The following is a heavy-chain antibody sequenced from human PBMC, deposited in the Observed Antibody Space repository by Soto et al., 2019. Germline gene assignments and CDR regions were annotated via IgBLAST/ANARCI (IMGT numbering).Heavy chain of an antibody. D-gene: IGHD2-15*01. CDR2: ISTYNGNT. Sequence: ASVKVSCKASGYTFTSYDISWVRQAPGQGLEWMGWISTYNGNTNYAQKLRGRVTMTTDTSTSTAYMELRSLRSDDTAVYYCARGFRVAATRWWFDPWGQGTLVTVSS. CDR3: ARGFRVAATRWWFDP. J-gene: IGHJ5*02. CDR1: GYTFTSYD. V-gene: IGHV1-18*01.